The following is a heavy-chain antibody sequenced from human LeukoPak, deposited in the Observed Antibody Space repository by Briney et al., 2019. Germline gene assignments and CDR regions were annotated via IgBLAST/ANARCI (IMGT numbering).Heavy chain of an antibody. Sequence: GASVKVSCKASGYTFTGYYMHWVRQAPGQGLEWMGWINPNSGGTNYAQKFQGRVTMTRDTSISTAYMELSSLRSEDTAVYYCARDSSSSFQDYWGQGTLVTVSS. J-gene: IGHJ4*02. CDR2: INPNSGGT. V-gene: IGHV1-2*02. D-gene: IGHD6-6*01. CDR1: GYTFTGYY. CDR3: ARDSSSSFQDY.